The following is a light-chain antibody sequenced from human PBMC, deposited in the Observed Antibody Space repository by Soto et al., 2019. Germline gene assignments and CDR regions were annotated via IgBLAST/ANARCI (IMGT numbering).Light chain of an antibody. CDR3: QSYDSSLSAVV. CDR1: SSNIGAGYD. V-gene: IGLV1-40*01. J-gene: IGLJ2*01. CDR2: GNS. Sequence: QPVLTQPPSVSGAPGQRVTISCTGSSSNIGAGYDVHWYQQLPGTAPKLLIYGNSNRPSGVPDRFSGSKSGTSASLAITGLQAEDEADYYCQSYDSSLSAVVFGGGTKPTVL.